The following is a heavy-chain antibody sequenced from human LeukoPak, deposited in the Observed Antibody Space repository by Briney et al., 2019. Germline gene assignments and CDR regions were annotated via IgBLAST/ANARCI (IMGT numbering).Heavy chain of an antibody. CDR2: IKQGGSEK. D-gene: IGHD3-3*01. V-gene: IGHV3-7*01. J-gene: IGHJ6*02. CDR1: GFTFSSYW. CDR3: ARDRAWYDFWSGYFDV. Sequence: PGGSLRLSCAASGFTFSSYWMSWVRQAPGKGLEWVANIKQGGSEKYYVDSVKGRFTISRDNAKNSLYLQMNSLRAEDTAVYYCARDRAWYDFWSGYFDVWGQGTTVTVSS.